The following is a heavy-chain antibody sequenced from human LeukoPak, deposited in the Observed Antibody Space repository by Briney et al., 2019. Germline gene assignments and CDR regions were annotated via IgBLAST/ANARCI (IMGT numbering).Heavy chain of an antibody. CDR1: GFTFGDYA. CDR2: IRSKRYRGTT. CDR3: TRGRDGYNYQFDD. J-gene: IGHJ4*02. V-gene: IGHV3-49*04. Sequence: PGRSLRLSCTGSGFTFGDYAMHWVRQAPGKGLEWVGFIRSKRYRGTTEYAASVKGRFIISRDDSRSIAYLQMNGLKTEDTAVYYCTRGRDGYNYQFDDWGQGTLVTVSP. D-gene: IGHD5-24*01.